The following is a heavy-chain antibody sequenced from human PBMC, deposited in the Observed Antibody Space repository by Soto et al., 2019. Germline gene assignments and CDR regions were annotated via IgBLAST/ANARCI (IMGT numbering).Heavy chain of an antibody. V-gene: IGHV4-34*01. CDR1: GGSFSGYY. J-gene: IGHJ3*02. CDR2: INHSGST. D-gene: IGHD3-16*02. CDR3: ARVKGRFRSPGAFDI. Sequence: PSETLSLTCAVYGGSFSGYYWSWIRQPPGKGLEWIGEINHSGSTNYNPSLKSRVTISVDTSKNQFSLKLSSVTAADTAVYYCARVKGRFRSPGAFDIWGQGTMVTVSS.